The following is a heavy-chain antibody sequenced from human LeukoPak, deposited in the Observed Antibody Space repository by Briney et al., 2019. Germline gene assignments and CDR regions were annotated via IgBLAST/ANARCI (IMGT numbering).Heavy chain of an antibody. J-gene: IGHJ2*01. D-gene: IGHD3-10*01. CDR2: IIEKGNA. V-gene: IGHV4-34*01. CDR1: GGSFSSYS. CDR3: ARGYYPPRWYFDL. Sequence: SETLSLTCALYGGSFSSYSWSWTWIRQTPEKGLEWIGEIIEKGNANYNPSLKSRVTIDLDTSKNQFSLKLTSMTAAGTAMYYCARGYYPPRWYFDLWGRGTLVTVSS.